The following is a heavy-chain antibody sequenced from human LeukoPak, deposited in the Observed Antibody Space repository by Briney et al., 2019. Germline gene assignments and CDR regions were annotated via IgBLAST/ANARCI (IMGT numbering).Heavy chain of an antibody. J-gene: IGHJ6*02. Sequence: ASVKVSCKASGYTFISYGISWVRHAPGQGLEWMGWISGYNGNTNYAQKFQGRVTMTTDTSTSTAYLELRRLRSDDTAIYYCAREFCSGGGCYYYGMDVWGQGTTVAVS. CDR1: GYTFISYG. CDR3: AREFCSGGGCYYYGMDV. D-gene: IGHD2-15*01. CDR2: ISGYNGNT. V-gene: IGHV1-18*01.